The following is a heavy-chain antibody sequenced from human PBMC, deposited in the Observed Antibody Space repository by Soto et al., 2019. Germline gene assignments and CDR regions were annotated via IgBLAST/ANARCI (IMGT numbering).Heavy chain of an antibody. J-gene: IGHJ3*02. Sequence: GGSLRLSCAGSGFTLSDFYMSWIRQAPGKGLEWLSYISSNGSTIYYADSVKGRFTISRDNAKNSLYLQMNSLRAEDTAVYYCAKDPYDNSGSYYNPAYGFDIWGQGTMVTVSS. CDR3: AKDPYDNSGSYYNPAYGFDI. CDR1: GFTLSDFY. V-gene: IGHV3-11*01. D-gene: IGHD3-10*01. CDR2: ISSNGSTI.